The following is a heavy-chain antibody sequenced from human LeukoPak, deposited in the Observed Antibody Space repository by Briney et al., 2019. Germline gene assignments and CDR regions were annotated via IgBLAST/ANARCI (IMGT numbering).Heavy chain of an antibody. D-gene: IGHD3-3*01. CDR2: ISGSGGST. V-gene: IGHV3-23*01. CDR1: GFTFSSYA. Sequence: PGGSLRLSCAASGFTFSSYAMSWVRQAPGKGLEWVSAISGSGGSTYYADSVKGQFTISRDNSKNTLYLQMNSLRAEDTAVYYCAKDNWSGPYPRYYYYGMDVWGQGTTVTVSS. CDR3: AKDNWSGPYPRYYYYGMDV. J-gene: IGHJ6*02.